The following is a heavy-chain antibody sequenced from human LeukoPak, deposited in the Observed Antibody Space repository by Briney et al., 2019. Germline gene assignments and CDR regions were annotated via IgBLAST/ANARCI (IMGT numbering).Heavy chain of an antibody. CDR2: IWYDGSQK. J-gene: IGHJ4*02. D-gene: IGHD5-18*01. V-gene: IGHV3-33*01. CDR3: ASGSGYNFGYFDY. CDR1: GFTFSNYG. Sequence: GRCLRLSCAASGFTFSNYGMHWVRQAPGKGLEWVAVIWYDGSQKHYADSLQGRFTISRDNSKNALYLQMDSLRAEDTAVYYCASGSGYNFGYFDYWGQGTLVIVSS.